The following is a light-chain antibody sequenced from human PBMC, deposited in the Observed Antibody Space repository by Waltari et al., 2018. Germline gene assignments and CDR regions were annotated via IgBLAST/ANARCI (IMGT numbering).Light chain of an antibody. CDR3: CSYAGSSTYYV. CDR2: EVS. V-gene: IGLV2-23*02. CDR1: SRDVGSYNL. Sequence: QSALTQPASVSGSPGQSIPISCTGTSRDVGSYNLVSWYQQHPGKAPKLRIYEVSKRPSGVSNRFSGSKSGNTASLTISGLQAEDEADYYCCSYAGSSTYYVFGTGTKVTVL. J-gene: IGLJ1*01.